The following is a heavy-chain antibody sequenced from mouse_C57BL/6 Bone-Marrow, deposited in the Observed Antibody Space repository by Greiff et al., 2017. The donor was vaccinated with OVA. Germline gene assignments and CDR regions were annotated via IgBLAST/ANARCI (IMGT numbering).Heavy chain of an antibody. V-gene: IGHV3-1*01. CDR1: GYSITSGYD. D-gene: IGHD2-4*01. Sequence: EVKLQESGPGMVQPSQSLSLTCTVTGYSITSGYDWHWLRHFPGNKLEWMGYISYSGSPNYNPSLKSRISITHDTSKNQFLQKLNSVTTEDTATDYCARGDYDYDDGDYYALDYWGQGTSVTVSS. CDR3: ARGDYDYDDGDYYALDY. CDR2: ISYSGSP. J-gene: IGHJ4*01.